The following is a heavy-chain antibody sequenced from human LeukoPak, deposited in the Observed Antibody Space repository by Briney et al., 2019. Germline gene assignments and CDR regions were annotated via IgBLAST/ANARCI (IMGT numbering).Heavy chain of an antibody. CDR2: ISSSGGTT. D-gene: IGHD6-19*01. CDR3: AKPSSGWTSFDY. J-gene: IGHJ4*02. Sequence: SCKASGYTFTSYGTSWVRQAPGKGLEWVSGISSSGGTTYYADSVKGRFSISRDNSKNTLSLQMNSLRAEDTAVYYCAKPSSGWTSFDYWSQGTLVTVSS. CDR1: GYTFTSYG. V-gene: IGHV3-23*01.